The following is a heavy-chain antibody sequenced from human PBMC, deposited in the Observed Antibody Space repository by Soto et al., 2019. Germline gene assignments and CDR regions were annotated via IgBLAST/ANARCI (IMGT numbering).Heavy chain of an antibody. V-gene: IGHV3-48*02. CDR2: LSVGSYGI. CDR1: GFTFDNYA. CDR3: ARDHLWAFDY. Sequence: EVQLVESGGGLVQPGGDLRLSCVASGFTFDNYAMNWVRQAPGKGLESLAWLSVGSYGIEYSDSVNGRFTISRDNAKNSLYLQLNSLKDEDTAVYYCARDHLWAFDYWGQGTLVTVTS. J-gene: IGHJ4*02. D-gene: IGHD3-16*01.